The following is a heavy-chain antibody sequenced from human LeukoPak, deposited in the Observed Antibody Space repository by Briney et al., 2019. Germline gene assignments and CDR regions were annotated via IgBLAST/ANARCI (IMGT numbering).Heavy chain of an antibody. CDR2: IYYSGST. V-gene: IGHV4-59*08. D-gene: IGHD4-23*01. Sequence: TSETLSLTCTVSGGSISSYYWSWIRQPPGKGLEWIGYIYYSGSTNYNPSLKSRVTISVDTSKNQFSLKLSSVTAADTAVYYCARSFTVAGAFEIWGQGTMVTVSS. J-gene: IGHJ3*02. CDR3: ARSFTVAGAFEI. CDR1: GGSISSYY.